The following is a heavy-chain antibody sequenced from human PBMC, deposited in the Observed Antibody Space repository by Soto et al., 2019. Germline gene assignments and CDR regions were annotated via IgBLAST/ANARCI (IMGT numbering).Heavy chain of an antibody. CDR1: GFTFSSYG. J-gene: IGHJ6*02. Sequence: QVQLVESGGGVDQPGRSLRLSCAASGFTFSSYGMHWVRQAPGKGLEWVAVISYDGSNKYYADSVKGRFTISRDNSKNTLYLQMNSLRAEDTAAYYCAKDSGLYYYYGMDVWGQGTTVTVSS. V-gene: IGHV3-30*18. CDR2: ISYDGSNK. CDR3: AKDSGLYYYYGMDV.